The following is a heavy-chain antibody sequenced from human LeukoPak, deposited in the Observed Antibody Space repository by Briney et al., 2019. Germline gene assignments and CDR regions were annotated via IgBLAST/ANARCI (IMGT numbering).Heavy chain of an antibody. J-gene: IGHJ3*02. Sequence: GASVKVSCKASGYTFTSYGISWVRQAPGQGLEWMGWISAYNGNTNYAQKLQGRVTMTTDTSTSTAYMELRSLRSDDTAVYYCARDGDGSSSWHGHAFDIWGQGTMVTVSS. D-gene: IGHD6-13*01. V-gene: IGHV1-18*01. CDR2: ISAYNGNT. CDR3: ARDGDGSSSWHGHAFDI. CDR1: GYTFTSYG.